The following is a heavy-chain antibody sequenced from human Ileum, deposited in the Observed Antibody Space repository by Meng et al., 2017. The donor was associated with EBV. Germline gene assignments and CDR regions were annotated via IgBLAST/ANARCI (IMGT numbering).Heavy chain of an antibody. CDR3: ARDQAMIRY. J-gene: IGHJ4*02. V-gene: IGHV1-69*01. CDR1: GGTFTNYA. Sequence: QGQRVPSGAEVKKPGSSVKVSCKASGGTFTNYAINWVRQAPRQGLEWMGGAIPVFGTPNYAQKFQGRVTITADESTNTAYMELYNLRSEDTAVYYCARDQAMIRYWGQGTLVTVSS. D-gene: IGHD3-10*01. CDR2: AIPVFGTP.